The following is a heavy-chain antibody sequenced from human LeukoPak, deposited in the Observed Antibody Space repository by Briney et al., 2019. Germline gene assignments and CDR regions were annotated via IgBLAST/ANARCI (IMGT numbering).Heavy chain of an antibody. D-gene: IGHD5-24*01. V-gene: IGHV3-7*04. J-gene: IGHJ4*02. CDR2: IKQDGSKK. CDR3: TRVGYIDEGIDY. Sequence: PGGSLRLPCVASGLPFSSYWMTWVRQAPGKGLEWVANIKQDGSKKSYVDSVKGRFTISRDNAKNSLYLQMNSLRAEDTAIYYCTRVGYIDEGIDYWGQGTLVTVSS. CDR1: GLPFSSYW.